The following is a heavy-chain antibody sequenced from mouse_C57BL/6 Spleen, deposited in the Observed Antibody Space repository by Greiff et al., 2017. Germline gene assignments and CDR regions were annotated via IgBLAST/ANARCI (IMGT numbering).Heavy chain of an antibody. D-gene: IGHD1-1*01. J-gene: IGHJ1*03. V-gene: IGHV1-52*01. CDR3: ARTTVVATGYFDV. CDR1: GYTFTSYW. CDR2: IDPSDSET. Sequence: QVQLQQPGAELVRPGSSVKLSCKASGYTFTSYWMHWVKQRPIQGLEWIGNIDPSDSETHYNQKFKDKATLTVDKSSSTAYMQLSSLTSEDSADYYGARTTVVATGYFDVWGTGTTVTVSA.